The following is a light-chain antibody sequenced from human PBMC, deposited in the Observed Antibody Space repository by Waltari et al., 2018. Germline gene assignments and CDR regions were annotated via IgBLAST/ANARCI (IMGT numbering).Light chain of an antibody. V-gene: IGKV4-1*01. CDR3: HQYYNSPFT. Sequence: DIVMTQSPDSLAVSLGERATINCKSSQSVLYSSNKKNYLAWYQHKPGQPPKLLIYWASTRESGVPDRFSVSGSGTDFTLTISSLQAEDVAVYYCHQYYNSPFTFGPGTKLD. CDR2: WAS. CDR1: QSVLYSSNKKNY. J-gene: IGKJ3*01.